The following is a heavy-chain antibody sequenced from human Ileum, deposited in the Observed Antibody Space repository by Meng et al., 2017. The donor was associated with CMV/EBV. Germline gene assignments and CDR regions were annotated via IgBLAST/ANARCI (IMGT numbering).Heavy chain of an antibody. CDR1: GGSISNSPYY. CDR3: ARHDRRSSWHFFDY. Sequence: SGTLSLTGTVPGGSISNSPYYWCWIRQPQGKGLGWIGSLYYRGITYYNPSLKSRVSISVDTSKNQFSLKLSSVTAADTAIYYCARHDRRSSWHFFDYWGQGTLVTVSS. J-gene: IGHJ4*02. CDR2: LYYRGIT. D-gene: IGHD6-13*01. V-gene: IGHV4-39*01.